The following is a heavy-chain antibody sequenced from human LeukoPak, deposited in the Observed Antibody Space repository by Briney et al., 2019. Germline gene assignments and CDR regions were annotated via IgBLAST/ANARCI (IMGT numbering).Heavy chain of an antibody. Sequence: GASVKVSCKASGYTFTSYGMSWVRQAPGQGLEWMGWISGNNGSTKYAQKFQGRVTMTTDTSTNTAYMELRSLRSDDTAVYYCARDLRGGWYVSLDYWGQGTLVTVSS. V-gene: IGHV1-18*01. J-gene: IGHJ4*02. CDR3: ARDLRGGWYVSLDY. CDR1: GYTFTSYG. D-gene: IGHD6-19*01. CDR2: ISGNNGST.